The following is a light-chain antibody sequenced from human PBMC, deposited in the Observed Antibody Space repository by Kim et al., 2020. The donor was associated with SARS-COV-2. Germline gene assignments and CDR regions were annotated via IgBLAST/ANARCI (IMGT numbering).Light chain of an antibody. CDR2: DVS. V-gene: IGLV2-11*01. J-gene: IGLJ3*02. Sequence: GQSVTISCTGTSSDVGGYNYVSWYQQYPGKAPKLMIYDVSKRPSGVPDRFSGSKSGNTASLTISGPQAEDEADYYCCSYAGSYTWVFGGGTQLTVL. CDR3: CSYAGSYTWV. CDR1: SSDVGGYNY.